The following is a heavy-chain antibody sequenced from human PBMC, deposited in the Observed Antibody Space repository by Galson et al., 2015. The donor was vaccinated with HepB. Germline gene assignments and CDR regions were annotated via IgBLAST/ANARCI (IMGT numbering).Heavy chain of an antibody. D-gene: IGHD3-22*01. CDR1: GFTFSIYA. V-gene: IGHV3-23*01. CDR2: ISGSGGST. J-gene: IGHJ4*02. Sequence: SLRLSCAASGFTFSIYAMSWVRQAPGKGLQWVSSISGSGGSTYHADSGKGRFTISRDNSKNTLYLQMKSLRAEDTAVYYCAKPTRYYDSSGYHDYWGQGTLVTVSS. CDR3: AKPTRYYDSSGYHDY.